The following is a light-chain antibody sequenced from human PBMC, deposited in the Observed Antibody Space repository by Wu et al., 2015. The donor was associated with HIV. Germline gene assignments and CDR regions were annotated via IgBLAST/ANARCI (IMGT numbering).Light chain of an antibody. Sequence: EIVMTQSPATLSVSPGERATLSCRASQSISNNLAWYQQKPGQAPRLLIYGASTRATGIPARFSGSGSRTEFTLTISSMQSADFAVYYCQQYSNWPRTFGQGPSWRSN. CDR3: QQYSNWPRT. CDR1: QSISNN. J-gene: IGKJ2*01. V-gene: IGKV3-15*01. CDR2: GAS.